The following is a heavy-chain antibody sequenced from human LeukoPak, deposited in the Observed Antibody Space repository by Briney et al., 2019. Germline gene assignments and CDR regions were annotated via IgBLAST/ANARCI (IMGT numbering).Heavy chain of an antibody. CDR2: IIPIFGTA. Sequence: ASVKVSCKASGYTFTSYYMHWVRQAPGQGLEWMGGIIPIFGTANYAQKFQGRVTITADESTSTAYMELSSLRSEDTAVYYCARLGSAYCGGDCYSDPNYFDYWGQGTLVTVSS. V-gene: IGHV1-69*13. CDR1: GYTFTSYY. J-gene: IGHJ4*02. CDR3: ARLGSAYCGGDCYSDPNYFDY. D-gene: IGHD2-21*02.